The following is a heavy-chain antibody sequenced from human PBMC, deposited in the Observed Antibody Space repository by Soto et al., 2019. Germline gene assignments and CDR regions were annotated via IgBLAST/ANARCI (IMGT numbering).Heavy chain of an antibody. CDR2: IYYSGST. CDR1: GGSISSGGYY. V-gene: IGHV4-31*03. CDR3: ARVDFWSGGRKTALRARGEYYGMDV. J-gene: IGHJ6*02. D-gene: IGHD3-3*01. Sequence: SETLSLTCTVSGGSISSGGYYWSWIRQHPGKGLEWIGYIYYSGSTYYNPSLKSRVTISVDTSKNQFSLKLSSVTAADTAVYYCARVDFWSGGRKTALRARGEYYGMDVWGQGTTVTVSS.